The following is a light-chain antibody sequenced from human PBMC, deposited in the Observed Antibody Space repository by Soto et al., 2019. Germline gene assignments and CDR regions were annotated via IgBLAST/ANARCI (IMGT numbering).Light chain of an antibody. J-gene: IGLJ2*01. V-gene: IGLV2-8*01. CDR2: EVN. Sequence: QSALTQPPSASGSPGQSVTISCTGTSSDVGGYNYVSWYQQHPGKVPKIMIYEVNKRPSGVPDRFSGSKSGNTASLTVSGLQAEDEADYYCSSYGGSNNLVFGGGTQLTVL. CDR1: SSDVGGYNY. CDR3: SSYGGSNNLV.